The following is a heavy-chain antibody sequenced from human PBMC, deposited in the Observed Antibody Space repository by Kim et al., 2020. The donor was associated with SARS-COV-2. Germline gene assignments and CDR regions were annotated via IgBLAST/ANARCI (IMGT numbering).Heavy chain of an antibody. Sequence: SGTTNYNPTIKSRVTISIDPSKNQFSLKLNSVTAADPAVDYCARRGYLDYWGQGTLVTVSS. CDR2: SGTT. CDR3: ARRGYLDY. J-gene: IGHJ4*02. D-gene: IGHD6-13*01. V-gene: IGHV4-4*08.